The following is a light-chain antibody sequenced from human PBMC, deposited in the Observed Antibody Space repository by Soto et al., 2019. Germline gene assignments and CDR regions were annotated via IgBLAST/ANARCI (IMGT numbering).Light chain of an antibody. J-gene: IGLJ1*01. V-gene: IGLV2-14*01. CDR2: DVS. CDR1: SSDVGAYNY. Sequence: QSALTQPASVSGSPGQSITISCTGTSSDVGAYNYDSWYQQYPGEAPKVIIYDVSHRPAGVSNRFSGSQSGNTASLTISGLQTQDEADYYCSSYTSATTYVFGTGTKLTV. CDR3: SSYTSATTYV.